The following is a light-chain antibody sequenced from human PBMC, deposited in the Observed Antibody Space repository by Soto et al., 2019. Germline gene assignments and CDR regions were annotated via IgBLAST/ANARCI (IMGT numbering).Light chain of an antibody. CDR3: QLSYNTGWT. CDR1: QRIDIY. CDR2: AAS. Sequence: PFSLSPYVRYRVNIPSRASQRIDIYLNWYQQKPGKAPKLLIYAASSLQSGVPSRFRGSGSGTDFTLTISSLQPEDFATYYCQLSYNTGWTFGQGTKVDVK. V-gene: IGKV1-39*01. J-gene: IGKJ1*01.